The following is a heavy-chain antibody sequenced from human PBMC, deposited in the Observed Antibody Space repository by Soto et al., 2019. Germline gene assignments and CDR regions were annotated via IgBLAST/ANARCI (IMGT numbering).Heavy chain of an antibody. CDR1: GGSISSYY. J-gene: IGHJ4*02. V-gene: IGHV4-59*01. Sequence: SETLSLTCTVSGGSISSYYWSWIRQPPGKGLEWIGYIYYSGSTNYNPSLKSRVTISVDTSKNQFSLKLSSVTAADTAVYYCARGSFDYGDRLSLDYWGQGTLVTVSS. CDR3: ARGSFDYGDRLSLDY. D-gene: IGHD4-17*01. CDR2: IYYSGST.